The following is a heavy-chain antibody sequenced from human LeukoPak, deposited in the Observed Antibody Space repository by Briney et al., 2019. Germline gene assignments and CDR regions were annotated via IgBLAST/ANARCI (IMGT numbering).Heavy chain of an antibody. Sequence: GESLKISCKGSGYSFTSCWINWVRQMPDKGLEWMGRIDPSSSYTNYNPSFQGHVTISADKSISTAYLQWSSLKASDTAMYYCARQVSGQGYNFDYWGQRTLVTVSS. D-gene: IGHD5-12*01. CDR1: GYSFTSCW. CDR2: IDPSSSYT. V-gene: IGHV5-10-1*01. CDR3: ARQVSGQGYNFDY. J-gene: IGHJ4*01.